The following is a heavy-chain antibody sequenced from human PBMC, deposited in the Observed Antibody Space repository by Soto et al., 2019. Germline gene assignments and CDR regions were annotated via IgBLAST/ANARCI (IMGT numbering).Heavy chain of an antibody. CDR2: ISSSGSTI. V-gene: IGHV3-11*01. CDR1: GFTFSDYY. J-gene: IGHJ4*02. Sequence: PGGSLRLSCVASGFTFSDYYMTWIRQAPGKGLEWVSYISSSGSTIYYADSVKGRFTISRDNAKNSVYLQMNSLRAEDTAVYYCATVRRTMDHWGQGTLVTVSS. CDR3: ATVRRTMDH.